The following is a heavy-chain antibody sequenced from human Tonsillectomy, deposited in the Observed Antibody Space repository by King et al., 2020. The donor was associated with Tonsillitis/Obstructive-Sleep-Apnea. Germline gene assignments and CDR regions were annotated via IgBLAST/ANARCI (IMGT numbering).Heavy chain of an antibody. D-gene: IGHD6-13*01. CDR3: GGHIASAGTGAFDI. J-gene: IGHJ3*02. CDR2: IIPIFGTA. Sequence: QLVQSGAEVKKPGSSVKVSCKASGGTFSSYAISWVRQAPGQGLEWMGGIIPIFGTANYAQKFQGRVTITADESTSTAYMELSSLRSEDTAVYYCGGHIASAGTGAFDIWGQGTMVTVSS. V-gene: IGHV1-69*01. CDR1: GGTFSSYA.